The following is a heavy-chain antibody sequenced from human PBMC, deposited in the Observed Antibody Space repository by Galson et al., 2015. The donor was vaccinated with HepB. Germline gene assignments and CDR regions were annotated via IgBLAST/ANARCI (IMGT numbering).Heavy chain of an antibody. CDR1: GFTFTDHG. V-gene: IGHV3-33*08. Sequence: SLRLSCAASGFTFTDHGMLWVRQAPGKGLEWVATIWYDGSKKYYKDSVKGRFIISRDNSRNTVYLQMNSLRAEDTAVYYCAKGLTSGSPYRAFEMWGQGTMVTVSS. D-gene: IGHD3-22*01. J-gene: IGHJ3*02. CDR2: IWYDGSKK. CDR3: AKGLTSGSPYRAFEM.